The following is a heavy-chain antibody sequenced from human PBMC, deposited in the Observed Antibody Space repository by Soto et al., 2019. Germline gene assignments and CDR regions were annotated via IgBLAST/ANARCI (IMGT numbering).Heavy chain of an antibody. Sequence: VQLLESGGGLVQPGGSLRLSCAASGFTFDTYAMNWVRQAPGKGLAWVSAIGTDSNTDYADSVKGRFTISRDNSRTPLYMQMNSLRPDDKALHYCVRKNSGTRPSVYCGQGPLVTVSP. CDR3: VRKNSGTRPSVY. V-gene: IGHV3-23*01. CDR2: IGTDSNT. D-gene: IGHD1-7*01. J-gene: IGHJ4*01. CDR1: GFTFDTYA.